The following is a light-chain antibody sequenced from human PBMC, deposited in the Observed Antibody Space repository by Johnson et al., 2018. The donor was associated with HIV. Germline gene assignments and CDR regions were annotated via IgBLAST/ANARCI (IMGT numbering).Light chain of an antibody. CDR1: KLGDKY. CDR2: QDS. J-gene: IGLJ1*01. V-gene: IGLV3-1*01. CDR3: GTWDSSLSAGV. Sequence: VLTQPPSVSVSPGQTASITCSGDKLGDKYACWYQQKPGQSPVLVIYQDSKRPSGIPDRFSGSKSGPSATLGITGLQTGDEADYYCGTWDSSLSAGVFGTGTKVTVL.